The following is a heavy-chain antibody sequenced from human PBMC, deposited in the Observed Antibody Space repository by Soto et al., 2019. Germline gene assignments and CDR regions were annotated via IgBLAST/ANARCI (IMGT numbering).Heavy chain of an antibody. CDR1: GGSISSYY. Sequence: KTSETLSLTCTVSGGSISSYYWSWIRQPPGKGLEWIGYIYYSGSTNYNPSLKSRVTISVDTSKNQFSLKLSSVTAADTAVYYCARVTYYDFWSGYSNPYYYYGMDVWGQGTTVTVSS. J-gene: IGHJ6*02. CDR3: ARVTYYDFWSGYSNPYYYYGMDV. D-gene: IGHD3-3*01. CDR2: IYYSGST. V-gene: IGHV4-59*01.